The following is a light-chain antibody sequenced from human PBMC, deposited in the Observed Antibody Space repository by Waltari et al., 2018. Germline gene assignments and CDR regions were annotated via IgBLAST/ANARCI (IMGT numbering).Light chain of an antibody. CDR1: SSNIGENS. J-gene: IGLJ2*01. CDR3: ASCDDNLSVLL. Sequence: QSVLTQPPSASATPGQRVTISCSGGSSNIGENSVYWYQPVPGTAPRFLIYRNNQRPSGVPYRFSGAKSGTSASLAISGLLPEDEADYFCASCDDNLSVLLFGGGTKLAVL. CDR2: RNN. V-gene: IGLV1-47*01.